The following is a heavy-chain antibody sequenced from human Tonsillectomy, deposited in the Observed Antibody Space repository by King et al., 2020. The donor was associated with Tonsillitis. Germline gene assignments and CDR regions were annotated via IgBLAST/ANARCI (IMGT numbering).Heavy chain of an antibody. D-gene: IGHD3-22*01. V-gene: IGHV4-59*08. CDR3: ARQGTADTSGFYQTNFDF. J-gene: IGHJ4*02. Sequence: QLQESGPGLMKPSETLSLTCTVSGVSITTYYWSWIRQPPGKGLEWIAYVYYSGSTTHNPSLSSRISISVDTTKNQFSLKLKSVTAADTAVYYCARQGTADTSGFYQTNFDFWGQGTLVTVSS. CDR2: VYYSGST. CDR1: GVSITTYY.